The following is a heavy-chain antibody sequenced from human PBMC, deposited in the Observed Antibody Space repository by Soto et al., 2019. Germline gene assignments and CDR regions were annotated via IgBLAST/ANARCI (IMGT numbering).Heavy chain of an antibody. CDR1: GFSFSDHA. V-gene: IGHV3-30*04. CDR3: ARDSIGSGGGYIDY. J-gene: IGHJ4*02. Sequence: QVQLVESGGGVVQPGGSLRLSCAASGFSFSDHALHWVRQAPGKGLEWVAVISYDGMNKRYADSVKGRFTISRDNSKNMLNLQVNSLTLEDTAVFYCARDSIGSGGGYIDYWGQGILVTVSS. CDR2: ISYDGMNK. D-gene: IGHD3-10*01.